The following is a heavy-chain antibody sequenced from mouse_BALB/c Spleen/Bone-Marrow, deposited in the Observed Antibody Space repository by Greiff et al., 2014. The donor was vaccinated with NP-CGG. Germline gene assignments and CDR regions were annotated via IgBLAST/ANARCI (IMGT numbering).Heavy chain of an antibody. Sequence: QVQLKESGAELVRPGTSVKVSCKASGYAFTNYLIEWGKQRPGQGLEWIGVINPGSGGTNYNEKFKGKATLTADKSSSTAYMQLSSLTSDNSAVYFCARRDYSFAYWGQGTLLTVSA. V-gene: IGHV1-54*01. CDR3: ARRDYSFAY. CDR2: INPGSGGT. CDR1: GYAFTNYL. J-gene: IGHJ3*01. D-gene: IGHD2-13*01.